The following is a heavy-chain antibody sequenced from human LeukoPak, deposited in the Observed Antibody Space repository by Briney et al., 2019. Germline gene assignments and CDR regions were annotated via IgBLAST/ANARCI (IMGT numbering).Heavy chain of an antibody. CDR1: GDSISRGDYY. CDR2: IYYSGST. Sequence: PSETLSLTCTVSGDSISRGDYYWSWVRQPPGKGLEWIGYIYYSGSTSYNPSLKSRVTISVDTSKNQFSLKLTSVTAADTAVYYCARRGGSPLGAFDIWGQGTMDTVSS. J-gene: IGHJ3*02. D-gene: IGHD1-26*01. V-gene: IGHV4-30-4*02. CDR3: ARRGGSPLGAFDI.